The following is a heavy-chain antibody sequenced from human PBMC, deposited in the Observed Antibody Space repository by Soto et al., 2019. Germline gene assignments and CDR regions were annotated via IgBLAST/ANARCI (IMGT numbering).Heavy chain of an antibody. J-gene: IGHJ4*02. CDR2: IYYRGST. Sequence: SETLSPTCTVSGGSISSYYWSWVRQPPGKGLEWIGYIYYRGSTNYNPSLKSRVTISVDTSKNQFSLKLSSVTAADTAVYYCAGGPDYDSSGYYYVAPDYWGQGTLVTVSS. CDR3: AGGPDYDSSGYYYVAPDY. V-gene: IGHV4-59*08. CDR1: GGSISSYY. D-gene: IGHD3-22*01.